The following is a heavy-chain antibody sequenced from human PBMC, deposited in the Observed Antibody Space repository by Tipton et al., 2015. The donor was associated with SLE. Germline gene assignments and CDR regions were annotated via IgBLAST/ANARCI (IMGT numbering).Heavy chain of an antibody. CDR1: GFTFSIYG. J-gene: IGHJ4*02. CDR2: IWYDGDNR. CDR3: ANPYYYDSH. Sequence: SLRLSCAASGFTFSIYGMHWVRQAPGKGLEWVAVIWYDGDNRNYADSVKGRFTISRDNSKNTLYLQMNSLRAEDTAVYYCANPYYYDSHWGQGTLVTVSS. V-gene: IGHV3-33*06. D-gene: IGHD3-22*01.